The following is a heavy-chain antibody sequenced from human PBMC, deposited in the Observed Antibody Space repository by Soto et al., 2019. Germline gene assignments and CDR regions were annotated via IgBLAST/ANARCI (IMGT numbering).Heavy chain of an antibody. J-gene: IGHJ4*02. D-gene: IGHD6-13*01. Sequence: SETLSLTCTLSGDSISSYYWSCIRQPPGKGLEWIGYIYYSVTTNYNPSLKSRVTISVDTSKNQFSLKLSSVTAADTAVYYCAREVPAALSDYFDYWGQGTLVTVSS. CDR3: AREVPAALSDYFDY. CDR1: GDSISSYY. V-gene: IGHV4-59*01. CDR2: IYYSVTT.